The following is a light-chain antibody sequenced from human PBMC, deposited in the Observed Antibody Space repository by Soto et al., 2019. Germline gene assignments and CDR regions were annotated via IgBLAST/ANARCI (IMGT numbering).Light chain of an antibody. CDR3: QQRSSWPPTIT. V-gene: IGKV3-11*01. Sequence: EIVLTQSPATLSLSPGARVPLSCRARQSISSNLAWYPHNLGQAPRLLIYGASSRATGIPPRFSGSGSGTDFTLTISSLEPEDFAVYYCQQRSSWPPTITFGQGTRLEIK. J-gene: IGKJ5*01. CDR2: GAS. CDR1: QSISSN.